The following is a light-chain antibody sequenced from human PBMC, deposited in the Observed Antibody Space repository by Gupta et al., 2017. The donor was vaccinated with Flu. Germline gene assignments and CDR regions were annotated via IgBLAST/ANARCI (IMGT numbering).Light chain of an antibody. V-gene: IGLV1-47*01. J-gene: IGLJ3*02. CDR3: AAWDASGSGRV. Sequence: QAVLTQPPSVSGAPVESVTVSSSGSSFYIRNYYVYWYQQVPGAAPKLLLYRSDSRPSGVPERFFGSKSGTSASLTISGLRAEDEADYYCAAWDASGSGRVFGGGTKLTVL. CDR2: RSD. CDR1: SFYIRNYY.